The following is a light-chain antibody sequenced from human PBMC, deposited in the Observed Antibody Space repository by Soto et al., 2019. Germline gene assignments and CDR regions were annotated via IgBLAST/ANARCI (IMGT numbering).Light chain of an antibody. J-gene: IGKJ1*01. CDR2: AAS. CDR1: QGINNY. CDR3: LQHNNYPRT. Sequence: DIQMTQSPSAMSASVGDRVTITCRASQGINNYLAWFQQKPGEVPKSLIYAASTLQSGVPSRFSVSGSGTEFTLTISSLQPEDFATYYCLQHNNYPRTFGQGTRVEIK. V-gene: IGKV1-17*03.